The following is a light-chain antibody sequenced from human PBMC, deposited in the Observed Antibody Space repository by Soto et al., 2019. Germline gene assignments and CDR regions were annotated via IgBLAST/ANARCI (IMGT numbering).Light chain of an antibody. CDR3: CSYAGSSTPYV. CDR1: SSDVGSYNL. V-gene: IGLV2-23*01. Sequence: SVLAQPASVSGSPGQSITIACTGTSSDVGSYNLVSRYQQHPGKAPKLMIYEGSKRPSGVSNRFSGSKSGNTASLTISGLQAEDEADYYCCSYAGSSTPYVFGTGTKVTVL. J-gene: IGLJ1*01. CDR2: EGS.